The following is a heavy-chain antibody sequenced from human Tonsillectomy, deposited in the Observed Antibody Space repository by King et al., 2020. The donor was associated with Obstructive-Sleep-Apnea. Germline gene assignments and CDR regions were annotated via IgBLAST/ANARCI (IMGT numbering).Heavy chain of an antibody. CDR1: GGSINRGDYY. D-gene: IGHD3-10*01. V-gene: IGHV4-30-4*01. CDR2: IYHSGST. CDR3: ARWRGGSGNIDY. Sequence: VQLQESGPGLVKPSQTLSLTCTVSGGSINRGDYYWTWIRQPPRKCLEWIGFIYHSGSTYFNPSLRSRVTVSIDTSRNQFSLNLNSVTAADTAVYFCARWRGGSGNIDYWGQGILVTVSS. J-gene: IGHJ4*02.